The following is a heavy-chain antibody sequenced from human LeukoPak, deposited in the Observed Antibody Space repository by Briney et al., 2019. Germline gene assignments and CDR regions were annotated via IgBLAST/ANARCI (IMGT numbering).Heavy chain of an antibody. J-gene: IGHJ3*02. CDR1: GFTFDDYA. CDR3: AKAVNRVDAFDI. CDR2: ISWNSGTI. D-gene: IGHD4-17*01. V-gene: IGHV3-9*03. Sequence: GGSLRLSCAASGFTFDDYAMHWVRQAPGKGLEWVSGISWNSGTIGYADSVKGRFTISRDNAKNSLYLQMNRLRAEDMALYYCAKAVNRVDAFDIWGQGTMVTVSS.